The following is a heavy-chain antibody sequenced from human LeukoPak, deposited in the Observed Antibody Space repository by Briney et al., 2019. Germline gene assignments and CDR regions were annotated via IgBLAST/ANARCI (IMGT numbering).Heavy chain of an antibody. D-gene: IGHD3-16*02. Sequence: GGSLRLSCAASGFTFSNAWMTWVRQAPGKGLEWVGRIKSNADDVTADYAAPLKGRFTISRDDSKNTLYLQMNSLKTEDTAVYYCTTVSYDYVWGSYRYHGYYFDYWGQGTLVTVSS. J-gene: IGHJ4*02. CDR2: IKSNADDVTA. CDR3: TTVSYDYVWGSYRYHGYYFDY. V-gene: IGHV3-15*01. CDR1: GFTFSNAW.